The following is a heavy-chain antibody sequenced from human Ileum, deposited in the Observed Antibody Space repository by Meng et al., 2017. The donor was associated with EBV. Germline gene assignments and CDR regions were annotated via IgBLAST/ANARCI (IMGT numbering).Heavy chain of an antibody. Sequence: QGPRPAPVTCLSHPAGTRSLSGAVFGGSICVMDWWSWVRQSPEKWIEWIVEMSDSGITHYNPSLKSLFAISADKSNNQFSLKLTSVTSADTSVYFCAKNGEKCFEYWGQGTLVTVSS. CDR3: AKNGEKCFEY. CDR2: MSDSGIT. V-gene: IGHV4-4*01. CDR1: GGSICVMDW. J-gene: IGHJ4*02.